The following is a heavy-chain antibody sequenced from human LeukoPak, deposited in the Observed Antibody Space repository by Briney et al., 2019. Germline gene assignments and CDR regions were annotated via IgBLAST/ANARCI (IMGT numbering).Heavy chain of an antibody. J-gene: IGHJ4*01. CDR3: ARGAPYSSSWYFYFDY. D-gene: IGHD6-13*01. Sequence: GGSLRLSCAASGFAFSSYSMNWVRQAPGKGLEWVSSISSSSSYIYYADSVKGRFTISRDNAKNSLYLQMNSLRAEDTAVYCCARGAPYSSSWYFYFDYWGQGTLVTVSS. CDR1: GFAFSSYS. V-gene: IGHV3-21*01. CDR2: ISSSSSYI.